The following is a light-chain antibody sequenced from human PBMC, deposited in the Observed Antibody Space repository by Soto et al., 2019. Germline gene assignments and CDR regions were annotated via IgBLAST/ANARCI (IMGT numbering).Light chain of an antibody. J-gene: IGLJ1*01. V-gene: IGLV2-14*01. CDR2: EVS. Sequence: QSALTQPASVSGSPGQSITISCTGNSSDVGAYNYVSWYQQHPGKAPKLMIYEVSNRPSGVSNRFSGSKSGNTASLTISGLQAEDEADYYCSSYTSSSPYVFGTGTKVTVL. CDR1: SSDVGAYNY. CDR3: SSYTSSSPYV.